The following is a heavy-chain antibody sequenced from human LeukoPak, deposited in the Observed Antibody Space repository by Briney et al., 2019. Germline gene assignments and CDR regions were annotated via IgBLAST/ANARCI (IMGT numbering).Heavy chain of an antibody. J-gene: IGHJ2*01. D-gene: IGHD3-9*01. Sequence: PSETLSLTCTVSGDSISGYYWSWIRQPPGKGLEWIGYIYYSGSTNYNASLKSRVAISVDTSKNQFSLKLGSVTAADTAVYYCARTKLRYFDWSVWYFDLWGRGALVTVSS. CDR2: IYYSGST. CDR3: ARTKLRYFDWSVWYFDL. CDR1: GDSISGYY. V-gene: IGHV4-59*01.